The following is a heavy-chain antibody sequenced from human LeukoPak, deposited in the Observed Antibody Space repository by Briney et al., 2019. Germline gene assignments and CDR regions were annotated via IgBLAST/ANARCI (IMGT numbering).Heavy chain of an antibody. J-gene: IGHJ4*02. CDR1: GYTFTGYY. CDR3: ARDGPFCSGGSCYDY. D-gene: IGHD2-15*01. Sequence: ASVKVTCKASGYTFTGYYMHWVRQAPGQGLEWMGWINPNSGGTNYAQKFQGRVTMTRDTSISTAYMELSRLRSDDTAVYYCARDGPFCSGGSCYDYWGQGTLVTVSS. CDR2: INPNSGGT. V-gene: IGHV1-2*02.